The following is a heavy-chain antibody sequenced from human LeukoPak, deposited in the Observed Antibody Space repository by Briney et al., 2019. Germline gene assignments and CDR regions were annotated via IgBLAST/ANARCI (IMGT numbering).Heavy chain of an antibody. Sequence: GGSLRLSCAASGFTFSSYAMSWVRQAPGKGLEWVSGMSGSGGSTYYADSAKGRFSISRDNSKNTLYLEMNSLRAEDTAVYYCAKGRGQWLAAINYWGQGTLVTVSS. V-gene: IGHV3-23*01. J-gene: IGHJ4*02. D-gene: IGHD6-19*01. CDR1: GFTFSSYA. CDR2: MSGSGGST. CDR3: AKGRGQWLAAINY.